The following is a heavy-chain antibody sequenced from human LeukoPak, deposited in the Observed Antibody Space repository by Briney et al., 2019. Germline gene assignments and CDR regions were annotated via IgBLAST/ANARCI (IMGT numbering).Heavy chain of an antibody. CDR3: ARGRQQWLVRGSWFDP. Sequence: GASVKVSCKASGYTFTSYDINWVRQATGQGLEWMGWMNPNSGNTGYAQKFQGRVTITRNTSISTAYMELSSLRSGDTAVYYCARGRQQWLVRGSWFDPWGQGTLVTVSS. D-gene: IGHD6-19*01. J-gene: IGHJ5*02. CDR2: MNPNSGNT. CDR1: GYTFTSYD. V-gene: IGHV1-8*03.